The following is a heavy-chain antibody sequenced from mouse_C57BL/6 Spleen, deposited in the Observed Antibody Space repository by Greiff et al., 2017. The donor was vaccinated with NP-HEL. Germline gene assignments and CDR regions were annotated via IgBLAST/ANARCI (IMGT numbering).Heavy chain of an antibody. CDR2: IYPGDGDT. CDR3: ARRGIYYDYDKGFAY. Sequence: VQLQQSGPELVKPGASVKISCKASGYAFSSSWMNWVKQRPGKGLEWIGRIYPGDGDTNYNGKFMGKATLTADKSSSTAYMQLSSLTSEDSAVYYCARRGIYYDYDKGFAYWGQGTLVTVSA. CDR1: GYAFSSSW. D-gene: IGHD2-4*01. J-gene: IGHJ3*01. V-gene: IGHV1-82*01.